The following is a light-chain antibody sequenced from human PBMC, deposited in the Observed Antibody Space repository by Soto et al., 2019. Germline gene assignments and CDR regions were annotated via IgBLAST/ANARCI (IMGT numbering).Light chain of an antibody. CDR2: DVS. V-gene: IGLV2-14*01. CDR1: SSDIGGYKY. Sequence: QSVLTQPASVSGSPGQSITISCTGTSSDIGGYKYVSWYQQHPGKAPKLMIYDVSRRPSGVSYRFSASKSGNTASLTISDLQAEDEADYYCSSSTSTIVKFGGGTQLTVL. CDR3: SSSTSTIVK. J-gene: IGLJ3*02.